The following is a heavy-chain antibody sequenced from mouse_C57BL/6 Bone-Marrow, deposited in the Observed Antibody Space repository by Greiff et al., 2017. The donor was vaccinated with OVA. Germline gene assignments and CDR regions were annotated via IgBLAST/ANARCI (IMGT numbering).Heavy chain of an antibody. CDR3: ARPFYYGHYAMDY. D-gene: IGHD2-1*01. J-gene: IGHJ4*01. CDR1: GYTFTSYW. Sequence: QVQLQQPGAELVKPGASVKLSCKASGYTFTSYWMHWVKQRPGQGLEWIGMIHPNSGSTNYNEKFKSKATLTVEQSSSPAYLQLSSLTSEDSAVYYCARPFYYGHYAMDYWGQGTSVTVSS. CDR2: IHPNSGST. V-gene: IGHV1-64*01.